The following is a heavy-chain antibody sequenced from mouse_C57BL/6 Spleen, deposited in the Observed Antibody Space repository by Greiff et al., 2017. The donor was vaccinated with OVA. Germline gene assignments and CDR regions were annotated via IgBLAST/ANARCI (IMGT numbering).Heavy chain of an antibody. V-gene: IGHV1-55*01. J-gene: IGHJ4*01. CDR3: AREGTATTVVATEGYYAMDY. Sequence: QVQLKQPGAELVKPGASVKMSCKASGYTFTSYWITWVKQRPGQGLEWIGDIYPGSGSTNYNEKFKSKATLTVDTSSSTAYMQLSSLTSEDSAVYYCAREGTATTVVATEGYYAMDYWGQGTSVTVSS. CDR2: IYPGSGST. CDR1: GYTFTSYW. D-gene: IGHD1-1*01.